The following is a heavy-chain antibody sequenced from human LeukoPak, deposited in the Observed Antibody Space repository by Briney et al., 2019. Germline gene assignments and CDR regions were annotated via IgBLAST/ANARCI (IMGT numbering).Heavy chain of an antibody. Sequence: GVTLRLSCAASGFTFSSYAMSWVRQAPGKRLEWVSAMSGSGGNTNYADSVKGRFTISRDNSKNTVYLQMNSLRAEDTAVYYCAKFWSGSYGRDAFDIWGQGTMVTVSS. V-gene: IGHV3-23*01. CDR3: AKFWSGSYGRDAFDI. CDR2: MSGSGGNT. J-gene: IGHJ3*02. D-gene: IGHD1-26*01. CDR1: GFTFSSYA.